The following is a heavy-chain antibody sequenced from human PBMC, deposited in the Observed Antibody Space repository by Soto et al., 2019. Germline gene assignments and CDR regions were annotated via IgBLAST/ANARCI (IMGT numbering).Heavy chain of an antibody. CDR2: IFHSGET. J-gene: IGHJ3*01. Sequence: QVQLQESGPGLVKPSETLSLTCTVSGASISSGDYYWSWIRQSPGKGLQWNGYIFHSGETYYTPSLESRLSISIDASKNQFSLNLNSVTAADTAVYFCARSHYVLGAFAVWGPGTVVNVSS. CDR1: GASISSGDYY. D-gene: IGHD3-10*02. V-gene: IGHV4-30-4*08. CDR3: ARSHYVLGAFAV.